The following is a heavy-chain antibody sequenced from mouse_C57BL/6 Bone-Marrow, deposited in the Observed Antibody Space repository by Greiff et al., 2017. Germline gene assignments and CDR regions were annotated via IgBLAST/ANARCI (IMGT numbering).Heavy chain of an antibody. CDR3: TRFYDYDRGFDY. Sequence: EVQGVESGEGLVKPGGSLKLSCAASGFTFSSYAMPWVRQTPEKRLEWVAYISSGGDYIYYADTVKGRFTISRDNARNTLYLQMSSLKSEDTAMYYCTRFYDYDRGFDYWGQGTTLTVSS. D-gene: IGHD2-4*01. CDR2: ISSGGDYI. CDR1: GFTFSSYA. J-gene: IGHJ2*01. V-gene: IGHV5-9-1*02.